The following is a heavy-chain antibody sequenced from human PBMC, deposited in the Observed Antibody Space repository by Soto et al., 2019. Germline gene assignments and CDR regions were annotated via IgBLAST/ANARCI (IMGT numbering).Heavy chain of an antibody. J-gene: IGHJ4*02. CDR1: GYTFTGYY. D-gene: IGHD5-12*01. Sequence: QVQLVQSGAEVKKPGASVKVSCKASGYTFTGYYIHWVRQAPGQGLEWMGWINPNNGDTIYARKLQGRVTMTRDASTSTAYMEMSSLTFDDTGVYYCARHSGYDYVFDYWGQGTLVTVSS. CDR2: INPNNGDT. V-gene: IGHV1-2*02. CDR3: ARHSGYDYVFDY.